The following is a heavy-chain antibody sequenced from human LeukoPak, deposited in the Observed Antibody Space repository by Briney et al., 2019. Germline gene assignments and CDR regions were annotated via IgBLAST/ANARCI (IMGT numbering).Heavy chain of an antibody. D-gene: IGHD6-19*01. CDR3: ARGYSSGPPSYY. V-gene: IGHV3-23*01. Sequence: SGGSLRLPCAASGFTFSSYAVSWVRQAPGKGLEWVSAISGSGGSTYYADSVKGRFTISRDNSKNTLYLQMNSLRAEDTAVYYCARGYSSGPPSYYWGQGTLVTVSS. CDR1: GFTFSSYA. CDR2: ISGSGGST. J-gene: IGHJ4*02.